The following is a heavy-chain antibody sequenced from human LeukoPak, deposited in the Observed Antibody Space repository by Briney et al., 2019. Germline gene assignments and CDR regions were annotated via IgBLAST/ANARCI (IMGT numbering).Heavy chain of an antibody. D-gene: IGHD3-10*01. Sequence: ASVKVSCKASGYTFTSYYIHWVRQAPGQGLEWMGIINPGSGATNYAQKFQGRVTMTRDTSTSTVYVEPSSLRAEDTAVYYCARGTTMLAAEYWGQGTLVTVSS. CDR2: INPGSGAT. V-gene: IGHV1-46*01. CDR1: GYTFTSYY. J-gene: IGHJ4*02. CDR3: ARGTTMLAAEY.